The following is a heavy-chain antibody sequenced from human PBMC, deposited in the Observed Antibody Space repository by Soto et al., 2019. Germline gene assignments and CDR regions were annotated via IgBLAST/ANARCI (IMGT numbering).Heavy chain of an antibody. CDR3: AHRPDNWNYAGFDY. V-gene: IGHV2-5*02. J-gene: IGHJ4*02. Sequence: QITLKESGPTLVKPTQTLTLTCTFSGFSLSTSGVNVGWFRQPPGKALEWLALINWDDDKRYSPSLKNRLTVTKDTSKNQVVLTMTNMDPADTGSYYCAHRPDNWNYAGFDYWGQGTLVTVSS. CDR2: INWDDDK. D-gene: IGHD1-7*01. CDR1: GFSLSTSGVN.